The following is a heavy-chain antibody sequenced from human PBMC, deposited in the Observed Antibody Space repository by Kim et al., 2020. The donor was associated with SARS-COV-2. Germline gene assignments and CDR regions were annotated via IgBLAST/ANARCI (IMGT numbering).Heavy chain of an antibody. CDR3: AKDRLLSDDLFGWGMTIFPSYGMDV. Sequence: GGSLRLSCAASGFTFSSYAMSWVRQAPGKGLEWVSAISGSGGSTYYADSVKGRFTISRDNSKNTLYLQMNSLRAEDTAVYYCAKDRLLSDDLFGWGMTIFPSYGMDVWGQGTTVTVSS. CDR1: GFTFSSYA. J-gene: IGHJ6*02. V-gene: IGHV3-23*01. D-gene: IGHD3-9*01. CDR2: ISGSGGST.